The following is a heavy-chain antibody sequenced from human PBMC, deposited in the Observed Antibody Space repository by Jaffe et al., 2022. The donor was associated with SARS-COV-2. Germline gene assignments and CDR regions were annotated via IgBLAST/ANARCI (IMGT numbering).Heavy chain of an antibody. J-gene: IGHJ4*02. CDR3: ARHHSYGYETFDY. Sequence: QLQLQESGPGLVKPSETLSLTCTVSGGSISSSSYYWGWIRQPPGKGLEWIGSIYYSGSTYYNPSLKSRVTISVDTSKNQFSLKLSSVTAADTAVYYCARHHSYGYETFDYWGQGTLVTVSS. V-gene: IGHV4-39*01. CDR1: GGSISSSSYY. D-gene: IGHD5-18*01. CDR2: IYYSGST.